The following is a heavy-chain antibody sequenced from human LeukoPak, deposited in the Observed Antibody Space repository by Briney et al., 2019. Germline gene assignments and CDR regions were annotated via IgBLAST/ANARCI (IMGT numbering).Heavy chain of an antibody. CDR3: ARSTTVVTPGDY. CDR2: ISSSSSYI. J-gene: IGHJ4*02. V-gene: IGHV3-21*01. Sequence: PGGSLRLSCAASGFTFSSYSMNWVRQAPGKGLEWVSSISSSSSYIYYADSVKGRFTISRDNAKNSLYLQMNSLRAEDTAVYYCARSTTVVTPGDYWGQGTLVTVSS. D-gene: IGHD4-17*01. CDR1: GFTFSSYS.